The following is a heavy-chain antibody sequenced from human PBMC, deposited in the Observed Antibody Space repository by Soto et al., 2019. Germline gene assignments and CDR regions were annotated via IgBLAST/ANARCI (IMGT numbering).Heavy chain of an antibody. V-gene: IGHV3-7*01. CDR2: IKQDGSEK. CDR3: ARGGPSSSSSWYPY. J-gene: IGHJ4*02. D-gene: IGHD6-13*01. Sequence: GVSLRLPCAASGFTFSSYWMSWVRQAPGKGLEWVAHIKQDGSEKYYVDSVQGRFTISRDNAKNSLYLQMNSLRAEDTAVYYCARGGPSSSSSWYPYWGQGTLVTVSS. CDR1: GFTFSSYW.